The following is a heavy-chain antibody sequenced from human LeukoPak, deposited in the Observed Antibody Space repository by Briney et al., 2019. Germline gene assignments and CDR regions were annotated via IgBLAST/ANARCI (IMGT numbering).Heavy chain of an antibody. J-gene: IGHJ1*01. CDR3: ARGAAAGSEYCQH. CDR1: GFTFSAYG. V-gene: IGHV3-33*01. Sequence: PGGTLRLSCAASGFTFSAYGMHGVRQAPGKGLERVSVIWYDGSNKYYADSVKGRFTISRDNSKNTLYLQLNSLGAEDTAGYYCARGAAAGSEYCQHWGQGTLVSVSS. D-gene: IGHD6-13*01. CDR2: IWYDGSNK.